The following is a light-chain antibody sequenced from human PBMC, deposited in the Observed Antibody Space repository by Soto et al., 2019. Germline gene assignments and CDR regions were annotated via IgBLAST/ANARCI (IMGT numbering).Light chain of an antibody. V-gene: IGLV2-14*01. Sequence: QSALTQPASVSGSPGQSITISCTGTSSDVGGYNYVSWFHQHPGKAPKLMIYDVRNRPSGISNRFSGSKSGNTASLTISGLQAEDEADYYCNSYTSSSTYVFGTGTKLTVL. CDR2: DVR. CDR1: SSDVGGYNY. J-gene: IGLJ1*01. CDR3: NSYTSSSTYV.